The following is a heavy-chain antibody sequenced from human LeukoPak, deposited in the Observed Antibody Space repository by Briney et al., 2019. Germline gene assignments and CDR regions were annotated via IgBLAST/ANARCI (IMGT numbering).Heavy chain of an antibody. CDR3: ARGYYLGY. J-gene: IGHJ4*02. CDR2: IYSSGST. V-gene: IGHV4-59*01. CDR1: GGSISSYY. Sequence: SETLSLTCTVSGGSISSYYWSWIRQPPGKGLEWIGYIYSSGSTNYNPSLKSRVTISVDTSKNQFSLKLSPVTAADTAVCYCARGYYLGYWGQGALVTVSS.